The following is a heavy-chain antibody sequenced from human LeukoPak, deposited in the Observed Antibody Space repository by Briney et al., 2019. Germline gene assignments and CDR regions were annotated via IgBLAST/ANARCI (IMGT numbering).Heavy chain of an antibody. CDR1: GFTFSDYY. CDR2: NSSSGSTI. D-gene: IGHD3-22*01. V-gene: IGHV3-11*01. Sequence: GGSLRLSCAAPGFTFSDYYMSWIRQAPGKGLEWVSYNSSSGSTIYYADSVKGRFTISRDNAKNSLYLQMNSLRAEDTAVYYCARDQYYYDSSGYSYWGQGTLVTVSS. CDR3: ARDQYYYDSSGYSY. J-gene: IGHJ4*02.